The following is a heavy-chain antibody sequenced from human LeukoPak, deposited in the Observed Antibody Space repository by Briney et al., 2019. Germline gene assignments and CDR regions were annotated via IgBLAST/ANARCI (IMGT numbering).Heavy chain of an antibody. J-gene: IGHJ5*02. D-gene: IGHD6-13*01. CDR2: INTNTGNP. V-gene: IGHV7-4-1*02. Sequence: ASVKVSCKASGYTFTSYAMNWVRQAPGQGLEWMGWINTNTGNPTYAQGFTGRFVFSLDTSVSTASLQISSLKAEDTAVYYCAGGAAGTGFDPWGQGTLVTVSS. CDR1: GYTFTSYA. CDR3: AGGAAGTGFDP.